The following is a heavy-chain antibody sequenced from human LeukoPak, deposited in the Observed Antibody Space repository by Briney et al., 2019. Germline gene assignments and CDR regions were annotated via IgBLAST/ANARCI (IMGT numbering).Heavy chain of an antibody. Sequence: ASVKVSCKSSRYTFINYYLHWVRHPPAQGLEGRGVINHSGGVSIYPQKFQGRVTMTSDTSTSTVYMEVNSLRSEDKAVYYCGRVIFHLGYFYGIDVWGQGTTVIVSS. CDR3: GRVIFHLGYFYGIDV. V-gene: IGHV1-46*01. CDR2: INHSGGVS. J-gene: IGHJ6*02. CDR1: RYTFINYY. D-gene: IGHD3/OR15-3a*01.